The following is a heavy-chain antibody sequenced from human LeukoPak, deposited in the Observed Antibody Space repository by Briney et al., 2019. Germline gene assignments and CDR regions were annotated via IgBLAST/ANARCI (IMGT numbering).Heavy chain of an antibody. Sequence: SETLSLTCTVSGGSISSGSYYWGWIRQPPGKGLEWIGSMYYSGSTYYNPSLKSRVTISVDTSKNQFSLKLSSVTAADTAVYYCARQSVISNAFDIWGQGTMVTVSS. J-gene: IGHJ3*02. CDR2: MYYSGST. V-gene: IGHV4-39*07. CDR1: GGSISSGSYY. CDR3: ARQSVISNAFDI. D-gene: IGHD3-22*01.